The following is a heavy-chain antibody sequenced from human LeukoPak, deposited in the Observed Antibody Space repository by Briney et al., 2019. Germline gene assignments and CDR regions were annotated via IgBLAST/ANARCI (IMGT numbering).Heavy chain of an antibody. D-gene: IGHD6-19*01. J-gene: IGHJ4*02. Sequence: GASVKVSCKPSGYTFTGYYLHCVRQAPGQALEGMGWMNPNTGATMYAQKFQDRVSMSRDTSSSTAYMDLTSLRSDDTAVYFCARDRVGSGWPRPYYFEFWGQGTLVTVSS. CDR3: ARDRVGSGWPRPYYFEF. CDR2: MNPNTGAT. CDR1: GYTFTGYY. V-gene: IGHV1-2*02.